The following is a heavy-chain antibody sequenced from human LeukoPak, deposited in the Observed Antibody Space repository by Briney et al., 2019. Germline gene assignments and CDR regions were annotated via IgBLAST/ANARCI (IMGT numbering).Heavy chain of an antibody. CDR3: ARGDDSSAPDWFHP. Sequence: ASVKVCCKASGGTFSSYVISWVRQAPGQGLEWMGRIIPIFGIANYAQKFQGRVTITADKSTSTAYMELSSLRSEDTAVYYCARGDDSSAPDWFHPWGQGTLVTVSS. CDR1: GGTFSSYV. CDR2: IIPIFGIA. J-gene: IGHJ5*02. V-gene: IGHV1-69*04. D-gene: IGHD3-22*01.